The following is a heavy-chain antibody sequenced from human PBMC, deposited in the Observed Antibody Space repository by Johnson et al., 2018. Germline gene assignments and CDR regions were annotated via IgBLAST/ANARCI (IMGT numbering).Heavy chain of an antibody. Sequence: QVQLQEAGPGLMKPSETLSLTCTVSGGSISSYFWSWIRQPPGKGLEWIGYIYYTVTTNYNPSLKSRVPISVATSKNQVPLNLRSVTAADTAVYYCARLTRTFDFANFYGMDVWGQGTTVIVSS. CDR1: GGSISSYF. V-gene: IGHV4-59*01. CDR2: IYYTVTT. J-gene: IGHJ6*02. CDR3: ARLTRTFDFANFYGMDV. D-gene: IGHD3/OR15-3a*01.